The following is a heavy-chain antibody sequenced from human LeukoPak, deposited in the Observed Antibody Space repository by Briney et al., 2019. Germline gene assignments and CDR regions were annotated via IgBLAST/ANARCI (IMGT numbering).Heavy chain of an antibody. D-gene: IGHD6-6*01. J-gene: IGHJ4*02. CDR3: ARDIGSSSSGLDY. V-gene: IGHV3-21*01. CDR1: GFTFSDYS. Sequence: GGSLRPSCAASGFTFSDYSMNWVRQAPGKGLEWVSSISGSSTYIYYADPVKGRFTISRDNAKNSLYLQMSSLRPEDTAVYYCARDIGSSSSGLDYWGQGTLVTVSS. CDR2: ISGSSTYI.